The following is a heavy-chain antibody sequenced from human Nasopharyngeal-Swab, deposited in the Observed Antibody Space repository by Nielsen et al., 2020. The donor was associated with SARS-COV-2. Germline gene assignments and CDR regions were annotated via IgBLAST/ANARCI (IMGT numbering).Heavy chain of an antibody. CDR3: ARDPRGDGYSFFDY. V-gene: IGHV3-53*01. J-gene: IGHJ4*02. D-gene: IGHD5-24*01. CDR2: IYGGGTT. Sequence: WIRQPPGKGLEWVSVIYGGGTTEYADSVRGRFTISRDRSGNTLYLHMNSLRADDTAIYYCARDPRGDGYSFFDYWGQGTEVTVSS.